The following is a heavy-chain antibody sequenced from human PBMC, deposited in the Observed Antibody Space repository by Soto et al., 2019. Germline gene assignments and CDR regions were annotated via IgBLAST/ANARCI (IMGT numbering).Heavy chain of an antibody. J-gene: IGHJ2*01. CDR2: ISYDGSNK. D-gene: IGHD5-18*01. CDR1: GFTFSSYA. CDR3: ARDPFWGTAMVLWYFDL. Sequence: QVQLVESGGGVVQPGRSLRLSCAASGFTFSSYAMHWVRQAPGKGLEWVAVISYDGSNKYYADSVKGRFPISRDNSKNPRYPQMNSLRSEVPAVYYFARDPFWGTAMVLWYFDLWGRGTLVTVSS. V-gene: IGHV3-30*14.